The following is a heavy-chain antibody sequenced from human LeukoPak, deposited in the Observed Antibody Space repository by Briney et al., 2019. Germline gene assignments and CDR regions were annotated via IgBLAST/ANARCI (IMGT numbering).Heavy chain of an antibody. D-gene: IGHD1/OR15-1a*01. V-gene: IGHV4-38-2*01. J-gene: IGHJ4*02. CDR3: ARRISRNKDY. Sequence: SETLSLTCAVSGISISGYYLLSIRQSPGRGLEYIGSIFYRESFSYGGTTFYNPSLQSRVTIAVDTSKNAISLRLTSVTAVYTAVYVRARRISRNKDYWGQGTLVTVSS. CDR1: GISISGYY. CDR2: IFYRESFSYGGTT.